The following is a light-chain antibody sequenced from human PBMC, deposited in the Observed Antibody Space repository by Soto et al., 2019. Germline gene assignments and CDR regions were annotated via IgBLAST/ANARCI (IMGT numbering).Light chain of an antibody. CDR3: ISYTSSSTWV. V-gene: IGLV2-14*01. CDR1: SSDVGGYNY. Sequence: QSALTQPASVSGSPGQSITISCTGTSSDVGGYNYVSWYQQHPGKAPKLMIYDVSNRPSGVSNRFSGSKSGNTASLTISGLQAEDDADYYCISYTSSSTWVFGGGTKLTVL. J-gene: IGLJ3*02. CDR2: DVS.